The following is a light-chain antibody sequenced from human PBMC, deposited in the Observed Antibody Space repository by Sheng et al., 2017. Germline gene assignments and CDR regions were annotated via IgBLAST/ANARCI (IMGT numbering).Light chain of an antibody. J-gene: IGKJ2*01. CDR2: WAS. CDR3: LQDYNSPYT. CDR1: QSVLFSPNNKNY. V-gene: IGKV4-1*01. Sequence: DIVMTQSPDSLSVSLGERATINCRSSQSVLFSPNNKNYLAWYQHKPGQPPKLLIYWASTRESGVPDRFSGSGSGTDFTLTISGLQPEDFATYYCLQDYNSPYTFGQGTRLEMK.